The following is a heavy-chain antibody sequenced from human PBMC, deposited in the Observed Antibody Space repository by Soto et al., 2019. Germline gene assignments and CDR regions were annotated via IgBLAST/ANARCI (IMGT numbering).Heavy chain of an antibody. Sequence: QVQLVESGGGVVQPGRSLRLSCAASGFTFSSYGMHWVRQAPGKGLEWVAGISYDGSNKYYADSVKGRFTISRDNSKNTLYLQMNSVRAEDTAVYYCAKDRVSGSYYKGGYYDYGMDVWVQGTTVTVSS. CDR3: AKDRVSGSYYKGGYYDYGMDV. V-gene: IGHV3-30*18. D-gene: IGHD1-26*01. J-gene: IGHJ6*02. CDR2: ISYDGSNK. CDR1: GFTFSSYG.